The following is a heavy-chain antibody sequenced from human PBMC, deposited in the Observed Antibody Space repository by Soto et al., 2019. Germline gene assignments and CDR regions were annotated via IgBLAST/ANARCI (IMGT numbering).Heavy chain of an antibody. D-gene: IGHD1-26*01. CDR3: QAEDGIRALCTVPAFLLNRTSDL. CDR2: ISYDGSNK. Sequence: QEWLAVISYDGSNKYYADSVKGRFTISRDNSKNTLYLQMNSLRAEDTAVFFFQAEDGIRALCTVPAFLLNRTSDL. J-gene: IGHJ2*01. V-gene: IGHV3-30-3*01.